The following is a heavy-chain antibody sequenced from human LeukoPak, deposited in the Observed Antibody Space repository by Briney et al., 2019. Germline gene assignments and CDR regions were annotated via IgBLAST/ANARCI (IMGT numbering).Heavy chain of an antibody. D-gene: IGHD3-22*01. J-gene: IGHJ4*02. V-gene: IGHV3-23*01. CDR3: AKDEGYDSSGYYYSDY. CDR2: ISGSGGST. CDR1: GFTFSSYA. Sequence: AGGSLRLSCAASGFTFSSYAMSWVRQAPGKGLEWVSAISGSGGSTYYADSVKGRFTISRDNSKNTLYLQMNSLRAEDTAVYYCAKDEGYDSSGYYYSDYWGQGTLVTVSS.